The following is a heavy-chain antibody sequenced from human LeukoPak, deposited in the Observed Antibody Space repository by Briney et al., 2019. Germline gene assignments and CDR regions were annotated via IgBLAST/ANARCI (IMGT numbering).Heavy chain of an antibody. J-gene: IGHJ5*02. CDR2: INHSGST. Sequence: PSETLSLTCAVYGGSFSGCYWSWIRQPPGKGLEWIGEINHSGSTNYNPSLKSRVTISVDTSKNQFSLKLSSVTAADTAVYYCARGERYCSSTSCLNRYNWFDPWGQGTLVTVSS. CDR3: ARGERYCSSTSCLNRYNWFDP. CDR1: GGSFSGCY. V-gene: IGHV4-34*01. D-gene: IGHD2-2*01.